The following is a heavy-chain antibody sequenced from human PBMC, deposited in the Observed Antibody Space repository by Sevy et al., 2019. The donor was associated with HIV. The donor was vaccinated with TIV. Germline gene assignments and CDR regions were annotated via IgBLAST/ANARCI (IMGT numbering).Heavy chain of an antibody. CDR3: ARGPPHSGGNFYVGDS. CDR2: INSDGSTT. D-gene: IGHD2-15*01. Sequence: GGSLRLSCAASGFTFSSYWMHWVRQVPGKGLVWVSRINSDGSTTNYADSVKGRFTISRDNAKNTLFLQMNSLRAEDTAVFYCARGPPHSGGNFYVGDSWGQGALVTVSS. CDR1: GFTFSSYW. J-gene: IGHJ5*01. V-gene: IGHV3-74*01.